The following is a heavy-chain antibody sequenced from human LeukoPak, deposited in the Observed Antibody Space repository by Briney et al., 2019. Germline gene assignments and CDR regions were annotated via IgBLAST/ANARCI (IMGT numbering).Heavy chain of an antibody. J-gene: IGHJ4*02. CDR3: ARRRYLTGIFDY. D-gene: IGHD1-14*01. CDR1: GGSISSHY. V-gene: IGHV4-4*07. CDR2: IYTSGST. Sequence: PSETLSLTCTVSGGSISSHYWSWIRQPAGKGLEWIGRIYTSGSTNYNPSLKSRVTISVDTSKNQFSLKLSSVTAADTAVYYCARRRYLTGIFDYWGQGTLVTVSS.